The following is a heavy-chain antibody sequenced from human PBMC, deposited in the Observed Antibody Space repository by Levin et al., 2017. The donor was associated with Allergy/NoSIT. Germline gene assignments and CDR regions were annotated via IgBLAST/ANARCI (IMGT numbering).Heavy chain of an antibody. Sequence: NTGGSLRLSCAASGFIFNSYNMNWVRQAPGKGLEWVSSISSTKTYIYYADSVRGRFTISRDNALNSLYLQMSSLRADDTAVYYCARGPCSGGRCNMGDWFDPWGQGTLVTVSS. D-gene: IGHD2-8*02. V-gene: IGHV3-21*01. CDR3: ARGPCSGGRCNMGDWFDP. CDR1: GFIFNSYN. CDR2: ISSTKTYI. J-gene: IGHJ5*02.